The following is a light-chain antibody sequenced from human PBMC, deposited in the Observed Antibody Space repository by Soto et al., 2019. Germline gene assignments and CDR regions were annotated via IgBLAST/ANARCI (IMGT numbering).Light chain of an antibody. CDR1: QSISSY. J-gene: IGKJ5*01. V-gene: IGKV1-39*01. Sequence: DIQMTQSPSSLSASVGDRVTITCRASQSISSYLNWYQQKPGKAPKLLIYAASSLQSGVPSRFSGSGSGTDFTLTISSLQPEEVATYYCQQSHSTPSITFGQGTRLEIK. CDR2: AAS. CDR3: QQSHSTPSIT.